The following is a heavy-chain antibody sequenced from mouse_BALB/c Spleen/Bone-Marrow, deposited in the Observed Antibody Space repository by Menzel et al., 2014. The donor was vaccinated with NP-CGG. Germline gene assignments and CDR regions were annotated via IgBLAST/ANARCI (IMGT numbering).Heavy chain of an antibody. CDR1: GFNIKDTY. CDR3: ASYRYGWYFDV. V-gene: IGHV14-3*02. CDR2: IDPANGNT. D-gene: IGHD2-14*01. J-gene: IGHJ1*01. Sequence: VQLQQSGAELVKPGASVKLSCTASGFNIKDTYMRWVKQRPEQGLEWIGRIDPANGNTKYDPKFQGKATITADTSSNTAYLQLSSLTSEDTAVYYCASYRYGWYFDVWGAGTTVTTSS.